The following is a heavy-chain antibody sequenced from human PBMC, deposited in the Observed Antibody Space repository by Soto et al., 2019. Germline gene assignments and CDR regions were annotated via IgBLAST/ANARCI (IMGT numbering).Heavy chain of an antibody. J-gene: IGHJ6*02. Sequence: QVQLQESGPGLVKPSETLSLTCTVSGGSISSYYWSWIRQPPGKGLEWIGYIYYSGSTNYNPSLKSQVPISVAPSKNNFSRRLSSWTAADTAGNSGGRHIAVPGNDYSKGMAVWGQGTTATASS. CDR3: GRHIAVPGNDYSKGMAV. D-gene: IGHD6-19*01. V-gene: IGHV4-59*01. CDR1: GGSISSYY. CDR2: IYYSGST.